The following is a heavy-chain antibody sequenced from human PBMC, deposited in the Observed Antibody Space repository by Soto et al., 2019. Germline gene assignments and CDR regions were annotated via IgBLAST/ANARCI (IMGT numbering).Heavy chain of an antibody. V-gene: IGHV3-74*01. D-gene: IGHD1-26*01. CDR3: ARGNGRVVGATPFDY. J-gene: IGHJ4*02. CDR1: GFTFSSYW. Sequence: PGGSLRLSCAASGFTFSSYWMHWVRQAPGKGLVWVSRINSDGSSTSYADSVKGRFTISRDNAKNTLYLQMNSLRAEDTAVYYCARGNGRVVGATPFDYWGQGTLVTVSS. CDR2: INSDGSST.